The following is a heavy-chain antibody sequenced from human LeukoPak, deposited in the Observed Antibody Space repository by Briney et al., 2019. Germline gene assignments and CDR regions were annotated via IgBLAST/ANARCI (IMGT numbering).Heavy chain of an antibody. CDR1: GYTFTGYY. CDR2: INPNSGGT. D-gene: IGHD1-26*01. V-gene: IGHV1-2*02. J-gene: IGHJ5*02. Sequence: ASVKVSCKASGYTFTGYYMHWVRQAPGQGLEWMGWINPNSGGTNYAQKLQGRVTMTTDTSTSTAYMELRSLRSDDTAVYYCARGGQSWVNWFDPWGQGTLVTVSS. CDR3: ARGGQSWVNWFDP.